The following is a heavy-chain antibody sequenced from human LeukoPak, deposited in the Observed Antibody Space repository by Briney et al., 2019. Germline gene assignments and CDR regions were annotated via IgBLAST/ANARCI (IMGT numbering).Heavy chain of an antibody. D-gene: IGHD3-22*01. CDR2: IIPIFGTA. V-gene: IGHV1-69*05. J-gene: IGHJ4*02. Sequence: SVKVSCKASGGTFSSYAISWVRQAPGQGLEWMGRIIPIFGTANYAQKFQGRVTITTDGSTSTAYMELSSLRSEDTAVYYCARDSWGHSSGYYYDVGGNFDYWDQGTLVTVSS. CDR3: ARDSWGHSSGYYYDVGGNFDY. CDR1: GGTFSSYA.